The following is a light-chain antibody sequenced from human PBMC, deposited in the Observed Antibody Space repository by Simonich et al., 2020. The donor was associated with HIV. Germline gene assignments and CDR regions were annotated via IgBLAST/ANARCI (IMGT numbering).Light chain of an antibody. CDR3: QQYYSTLMYT. V-gene: IGKV1-NL1*01. J-gene: IGKJ2*01. CDR2: AAS. Sequence: DIQMTQSPSTLSASVGDRVTLTCRASQSISTWLAWYQQKPGKAPKLLLYAASRLESGVPSRFIGSGSGTDYTLTISSLQPEDFATYYCQQYYSTLMYTFGQGTKLEIK. CDR1: QSISTW.